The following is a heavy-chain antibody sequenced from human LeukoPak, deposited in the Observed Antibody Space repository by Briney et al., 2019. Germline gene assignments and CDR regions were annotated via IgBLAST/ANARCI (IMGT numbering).Heavy chain of an antibody. CDR1: GFTFSSYA. CDR2: ISGSGGST. CDR3: AKGGYCSGGSCLPPDY. J-gene: IGHJ4*02. V-gene: IGHV3-23*01. D-gene: IGHD2-15*01. Sequence: GGSLRLSCAASGFTFSSYAMSWVRQAPGKGLEWVSAISGSGGSTYYADSVKGRFTISRDNSKNTLYLQMNSLRAEDTAVYYCAKGGYCSGGSCLPPDYWGQGTLVTVSS.